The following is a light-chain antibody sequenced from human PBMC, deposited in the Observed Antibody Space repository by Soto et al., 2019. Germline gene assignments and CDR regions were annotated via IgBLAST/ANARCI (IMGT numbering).Light chain of an antibody. CDR1: QSITTW. J-gene: IGKJ2*01. CDR2: KAI. CDR3: QRYNDYQYV. Sequence: DIQMTQSPSTLSASVGDRVTITCWASQSITTWLAWYQQKPGKAPKLLIYKAINLQSGVPSRFSGSGSGTEFTLTISSLQPDDFATYYCQRYNDYQYVFGQGTKLDMK. V-gene: IGKV1-5*03.